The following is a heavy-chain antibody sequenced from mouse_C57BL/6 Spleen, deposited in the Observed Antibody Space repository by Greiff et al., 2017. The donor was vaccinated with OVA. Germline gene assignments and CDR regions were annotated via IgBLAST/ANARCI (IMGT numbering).Heavy chain of an antibody. CDR1: GFTFSDYG. Sequence: EVKLVESGGGLVKPGGSLKLSCAASGFTFSDYGMHWVRQAPEKGLEWVAYISSGSSTIYYADTVKGRFTISRDNAKNTLFLQTTSLRSEDTAMYYCARDGYVFAYWGQGTLVTVSA. D-gene: IGHD2-2*01. CDR3: ARDGYVFAY. J-gene: IGHJ3*01. V-gene: IGHV5-17*01. CDR2: ISSGSSTI.